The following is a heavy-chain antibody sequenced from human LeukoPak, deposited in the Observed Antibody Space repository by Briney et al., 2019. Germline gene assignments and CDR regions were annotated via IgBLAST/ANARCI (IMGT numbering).Heavy chain of an antibody. CDR3: ARDRYDSVYNWFDP. CDR2: IYSSGST. V-gene: IGHV4-4*07. CDR1: GGSISGHY. J-gene: IGHJ5*02. Sequence: SETLSLTWSVSGGSISGHYWTWIRQPAGKGLEWIGRIYSSGSTNYNPSLKSRVTMSVDTSKNQFSLKLSSVTAADTATYYCARDRYDSVYNWFDPWGQGTLVTVSS. D-gene: IGHD3-22*01.